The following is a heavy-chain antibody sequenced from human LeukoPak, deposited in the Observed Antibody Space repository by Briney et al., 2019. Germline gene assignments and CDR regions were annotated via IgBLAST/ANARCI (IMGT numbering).Heavy chain of an antibody. Sequence: GGSLRLSCAASGFTFSDYYMSWIRQAPGKGLEWVSYISSSGSTIYYADSVKGRFTISRDNAKNSLYLQMNSLRAEDTAVYYCAGAPYYYDSSGYSDYWGQGPLVTVSS. CDR3: AGAPYYYDSSGYSDY. D-gene: IGHD3-22*01. J-gene: IGHJ4*02. CDR1: GFTFSDYY. V-gene: IGHV3-11*01. CDR2: ISSSGSTI.